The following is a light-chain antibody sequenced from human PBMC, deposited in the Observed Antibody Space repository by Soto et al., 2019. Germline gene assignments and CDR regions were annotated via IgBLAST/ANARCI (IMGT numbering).Light chain of an antibody. Sequence: EIVMTQSPATLSVSPGERATLSCRASQSISTNLAWYQQRPGQAPRLLIYGASTRAPGISVRFSGSGSGTEFTLTISSLQSEDFAVYYCQHYGYSSWTFGQGTKVDIK. J-gene: IGKJ1*01. CDR1: QSISTN. CDR3: QHYGYSSWT. CDR2: GAS. V-gene: IGKV3-15*01.